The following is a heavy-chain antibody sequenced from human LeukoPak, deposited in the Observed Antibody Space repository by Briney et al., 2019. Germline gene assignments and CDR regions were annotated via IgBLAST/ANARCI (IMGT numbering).Heavy chain of an antibody. CDR1: GFTFSSYS. V-gene: IGHV3-48*01. J-gene: IGHJ3*02. CDR2: ISSSSTI. CDR3: ARERLWLGDRAFDI. Sequence: GGSLRLSCAASGFTFSSYSMNWVRQAPGKGLEWVSYISSSSTIYYADSVKGRFTISRDNAKNSLYLQMNSLRAEDTAVYYCARERLWLGDRAFDIWGQGTMVTVSS. D-gene: IGHD5-18*01.